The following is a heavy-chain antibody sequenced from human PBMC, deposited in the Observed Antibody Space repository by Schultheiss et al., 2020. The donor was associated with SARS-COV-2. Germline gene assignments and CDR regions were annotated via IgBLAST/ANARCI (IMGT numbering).Heavy chain of an antibody. V-gene: IGHV4-30-4*01. Sequence: SQTLSLTCTVSGGSISSGDYYWSWIRQPPGKGLEWIGYIYYSGSTYYNPSLKSRVTISVDTSKNQFSLKLSSVTAADTAVYYCARVRPGIAAAGYYNWFDPWGQGTLVTVSS. D-gene: IGHD6-13*01. CDR3: ARVRPGIAAAGYYNWFDP. CDR2: IYYSGST. J-gene: IGHJ5*02. CDR1: GGSISSGDYY.